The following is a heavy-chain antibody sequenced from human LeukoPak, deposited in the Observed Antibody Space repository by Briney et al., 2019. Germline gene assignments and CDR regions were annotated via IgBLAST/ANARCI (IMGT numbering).Heavy chain of an antibody. CDR2: ISTNNVDT. CDR1: DSTFTRYA. D-gene: IGHD2-8*02. Sequence: ASVKVSCKASDSTFTRYAIMWVRQSPGQGLEWMGWISTNNVDTNYAQQLQGRVTMTTDTSTSTAYMELRSLRSDDTAVDYWATDSSNAGGGKPYFDYWGQGTLVTVSS. CDR3: ATDSSNAGGGKPYFDY. V-gene: IGHV1-18*01. J-gene: IGHJ4*02.